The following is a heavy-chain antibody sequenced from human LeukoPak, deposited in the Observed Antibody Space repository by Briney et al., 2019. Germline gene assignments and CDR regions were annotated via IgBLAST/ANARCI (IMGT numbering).Heavy chain of an antibody. V-gene: IGHV4-59*12. D-gene: IGHD6-19*01. CDR1: GGYISSYY. CDR2: FYSSGST. CDR3: VRDGRFDSACFDS. Sequence: SETLSLTCTVSGGYISSYYWSWIRQSPGKGLEWIGAFYSSGSTSSHSSLKSRVTISVDTSRTQLSLKLDSVTDTDTAVYYCVRDGRFDSACFDSWGPGILVTVSS. J-gene: IGHJ4*02.